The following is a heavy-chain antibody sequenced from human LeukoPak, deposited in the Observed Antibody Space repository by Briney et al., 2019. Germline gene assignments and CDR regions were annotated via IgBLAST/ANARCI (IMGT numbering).Heavy chain of an antibody. CDR3: ARHLSGTTALDY. CDR1: GGSIGSPY. D-gene: IGHD4-4*01. J-gene: IGHJ4*02. Sequence: PSETLSLTCTVSGGSIGSPYWSWIRQPPGKGLEWIGYIYSTGSTKYSPSLKSRVTMSVDKSKNQFSLKLSSVTAADTAVYYCARHLSGTTALDYWGQGTLVTVSS. CDR2: IYSTGST. V-gene: IGHV4-59*08.